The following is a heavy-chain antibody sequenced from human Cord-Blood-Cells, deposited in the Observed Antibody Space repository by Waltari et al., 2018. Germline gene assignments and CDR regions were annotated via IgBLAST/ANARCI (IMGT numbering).Heavy chain of an antibody. CDR3: ARIDYYDSSGYFDY. V-gene: IGHV4-30-4*08. J-gene: IGHJ4*02. D-gene: IGHD3-22*01. CDR2: IYYSGST. Sequence: QVQLQESGPGLVQPSQTLSPTCTVPGGSISSGAYYWSWISQPPGKGLEWIGYIYYSGSTYYNPSLKSRVTISVDTSKNQFSLKLSSVTAADTAVYYCARIDYYDSSGYFDYWGQGTLVTVSS. CDR1: GGSISSGAYY.